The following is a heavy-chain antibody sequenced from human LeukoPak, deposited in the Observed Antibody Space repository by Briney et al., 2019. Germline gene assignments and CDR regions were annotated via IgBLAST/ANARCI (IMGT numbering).Heavy chain of an antibody. D-gene: IGHD4/OR15-4a*01. CDR1: GGTFSSYA. CDR3: ASRTIYGGNGGPFDY. Sequence: SVKVSCKASGGTFSSYAISWVRQAPGQGLEWMGGIIPIFGTANYAQKFQGRVTITTDESASTAYMELSSLRSEDTAVYYCASRTIYGGNGGPFDYWGQGTLVTVSS. CDR2: IIPIFGTA. J-gene: IGHJ4*02. V-gene: IGHV1-69*05.